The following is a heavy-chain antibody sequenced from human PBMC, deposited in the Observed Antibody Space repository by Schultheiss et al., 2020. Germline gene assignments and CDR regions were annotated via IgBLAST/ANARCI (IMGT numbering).Heavy chain of an antibody. CDR2: ISWNSGSI. V-gene: IGHV3-9*01. D-gene: IGHD4-17*01. Sequence: GGSLRLSCAASGYTIADYAMHWVRQAPGKGLEWVSGISWNSGSIGYADSVKGRFTISRDNAKNSLYLQMNSLRAEDTALYYCAKGSGGDYVDFDYWGQGTLV. CDR3: AKGSGGDYVDFDY. CDR1: GYTIADYA. J-gene: IGHJ4*02.